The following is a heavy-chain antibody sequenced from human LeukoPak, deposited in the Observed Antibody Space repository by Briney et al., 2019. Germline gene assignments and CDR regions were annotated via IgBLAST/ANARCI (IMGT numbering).Heavy chain of an antibody. CDR1: GFTFGSCW. Sequence: PGGSLRLSCAASGFTFGSCWMNWVRQTPGKGLEWVANINQDGSQKFYVDSVKGRFTISRDNAKNSLYLQMNSLRAEDTAVYYCARGLAVTARGSFDIWGQGTMVTVSS. CDR2: INQDGSQK. J-gene: IGHJ3*02. V-gene: IGHV3-7*03. D-gene: IGHD6-19*01. CDR3: ARGLAVTARGSFDI.